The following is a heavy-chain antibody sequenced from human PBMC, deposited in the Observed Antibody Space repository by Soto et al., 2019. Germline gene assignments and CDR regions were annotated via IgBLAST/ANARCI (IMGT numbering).Heavy chain of an antibody. Sequence: QVQLQESGPGLVKPSQTLSLTCTVSGGSISSGGYYWSWIRQHPGKGLEWLGYIYYSGSTYYNPSLKSRVTISVDTSKNQFSLKLSSVTAADTAVYYCARGKTYYYDSSGSRPPANPDAFDIWGQGTMVTVSS. CDR2: IYYSGST. CDR3: ARGKTYYYDSSGSRPPANPDAFDI. CDR1: GGSISSGGYY. D-gene: IGHD3-22*01. J-gene: IGHJ3*02. V-gene: IGHV4-31*03.